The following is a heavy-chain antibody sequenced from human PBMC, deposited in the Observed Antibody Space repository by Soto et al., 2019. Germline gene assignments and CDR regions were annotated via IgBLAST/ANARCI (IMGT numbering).Heavy chain of an antibody. V-gene: IGHV4-39*01. D-gene: IGHD6-19*01. CDR2: IYYSVGT. CDR1: GDCISSSGFY. CDR3: ARRQQWLASYFDY. Sequence: SKTLSLTCAVSGDCISSSGFYWGWIRQPPGKGLEWIGSIYYSVGTYYNPSLRSRVTISVETSKSQFSLKMRSVTAADTAVYYCARRQQWLASYFDYWGQGTLVTSSS. J-gene: IGHJ4*02.